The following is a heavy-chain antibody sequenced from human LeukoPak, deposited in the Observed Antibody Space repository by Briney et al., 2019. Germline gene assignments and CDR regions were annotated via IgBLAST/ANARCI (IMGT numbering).Heavy chain of an antibody. D-gene: IGHD3-22*01. V-gene: IGHV3-23*01. J-gene: IGHJ4*02. Sequence: GGALRLSCAASGFTLSNYAMTWVRQVPGKGLQWVSLISDSGGATYYADSVRGRFTISRDNSKNTLYLQMNSLRAEDTAVYYCASGYYDSSGYSYGYWGQGTLVTVSS. CDR2: ISDSGGAT. CDR1: GFTLSNYA. CDR3: ASGYYDSSGYSYGY.